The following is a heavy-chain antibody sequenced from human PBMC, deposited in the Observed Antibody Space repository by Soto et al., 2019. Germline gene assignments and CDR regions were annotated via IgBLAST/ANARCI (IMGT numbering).Heavy chain of an antibody. CDR3: ATPLGDSSGYYDVDY. CDR2: ISYDGSNK. D-gene: IGHD3-22*01. CDR1: GFTFSSFA. J-gene: IGHJ4*02. Sequence: QVQLVESAGGVVQPGRSLRLSCAASGFTFSSFAAHWVCQAPGKGLEWVAVISYDGSNKYYADSVKGRFTISRDNSKNTLYLQMNSLRDEDTAVYYCATPLGDSSGYYDVDYWGRGTLVTVSS. V-gene: IGHV3-30-3*01.